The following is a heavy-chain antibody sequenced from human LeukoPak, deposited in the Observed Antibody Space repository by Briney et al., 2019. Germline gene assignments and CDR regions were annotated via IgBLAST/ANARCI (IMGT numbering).Heavy chain of an antibody. D-gene: IGHD3-10*01. CDR3: ARDLTYGSGSYNFDY. V-gene: IGHV3-11*05. CDR1: GFTFSDYY. J-gene: IGHJ4*02. CDR2: ISSSSSCT. Sequence: SGGSLRLSCAASGFTFSDYYMSWIRQAPGKGLEWVSYISSSSSCTNYADSVKGRFTISRDNAKNSLYLQMNSLRAEDTAVYYCARDLTYGSGSYNFDYWGQGTLVTVSS.